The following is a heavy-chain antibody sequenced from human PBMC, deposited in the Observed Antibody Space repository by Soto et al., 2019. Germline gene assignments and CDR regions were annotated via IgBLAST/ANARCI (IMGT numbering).Heavy chain of an antibody. CDR2: IGGSGNVV. CDR1: GFTFSNFN. Sequence: PGGSLRLSCATSGFTFSNFNMNWVRQPPGKGLEWVSHIGGSGNVVYYADSVKGRFTISRDNAKNSLYLQMNSLRGEDTAVYYCAIDDPPFYSSTFEGIMWPHFDYWGQGTLVTVSS. J-gene: IGHJ4*01. D-gene: IGHD6-13*01. V-gene: IGHV3-48*01. CDR3: AIDDPPFYSSTFEGIMWPHFDY.